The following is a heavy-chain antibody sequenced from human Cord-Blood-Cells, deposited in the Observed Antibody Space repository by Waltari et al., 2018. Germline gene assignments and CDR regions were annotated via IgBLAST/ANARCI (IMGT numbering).Heavy chain of an antibody. D-gene: IGHD3-10*01. CDR2: INRNRGGT. J-gene: IGHJ5*02. CDR1: GYTFTGYY. CDR3: ARSVTMVRGVTLNNWFDP. V-gene: IGHV1-2*02. Sequence: QVQLVQSGAEVKKPGASVKVSCKASGYTFTGYYMHWVRQAPGQGLEWMGWINRNRGGTNNAQKVQGGVTMTRETSSSTAYMELSRLRSEDTAVYYCARSVTMVRGVTLNNWFDPWGQGTLVTVSS.